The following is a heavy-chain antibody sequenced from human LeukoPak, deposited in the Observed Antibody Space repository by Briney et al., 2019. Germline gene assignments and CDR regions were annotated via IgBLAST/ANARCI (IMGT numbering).Heavy chain of an antibody. CDR3: VTMEVLLWFGELDY. V-gene: IGHV3-23*01. CDR1: GVTFSSYA. Sequence: PGGSLRLSCAASGVTFSSYAMSWVRQAPGKGLEWVSAISGSGGSTYYADSVKGRFTISRDNSKNTLYLQMNSLRAEDTAVYYCVTMEVLLWFGELDYWGQGTLVTVSS. D-gene: IGHD3-10*01. J-gene: IGHJ4*02. CDR2: ISGSGGST.